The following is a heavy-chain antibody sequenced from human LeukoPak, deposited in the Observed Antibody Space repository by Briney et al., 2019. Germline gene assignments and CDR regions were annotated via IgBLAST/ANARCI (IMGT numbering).Heavy chain of an antibody. J-gene: IGHJ4*02. CDR3: ARARSYTGTTAFDY. Sequence: GASVKVSCKASGYTITDYYLHWVRQAPGQGLEWMGWIIPNTGGTNYAQKFQGRVTMTRDTSISTAYMELSRLRSDDTAVYYCARARSYTGTTAFDYWGQGTLVTVSS. CDR1: GYTITDYY. D-gene: IGHD4-11*01. CDR2: IIPNTGGT. V-gene: IGHV1-2*02.